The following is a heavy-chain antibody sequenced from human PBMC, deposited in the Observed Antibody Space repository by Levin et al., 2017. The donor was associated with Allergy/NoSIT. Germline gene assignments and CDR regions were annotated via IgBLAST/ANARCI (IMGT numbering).Heavy chain of an antibody. J-gene: IGHJ4*02. CDR1: GFTFSSYG. D-gene: IGHD3-3*02. V-gene: IGHV3-30*03. Sequence: LSLTCAASGFTFSSYGMHWVRQAPGKGLEWVAVISYDGSNKYYADSVKGRFTISRDNSKNTLYLQMNSLRAEDTAVYYCAILAGGTLNFDYWGQGTLVTVSS. CDR2: ISYDGSNK. CDR3: AILAGGTLNFDY.